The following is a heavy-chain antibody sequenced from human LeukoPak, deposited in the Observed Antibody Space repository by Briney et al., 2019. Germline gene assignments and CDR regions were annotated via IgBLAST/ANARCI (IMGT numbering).Heavy chain of an antibody. CDR1: GGTFSSYA. J-gene: IGHJ6*04. Sequence: ASVKVSCKASGGTFSSYAISWVRQAPGQGLEWMGGIIPIFGTANYAQKFQGRVTITADESTSTAYMELSSLRSEDTAVYHCARDRGTMVRGVMGYYYGMDVWGKGTTVTVSS. D-gene: IGHD3-10*01. V-gene: IGHV1-69*01. CDR3: ARDRGTMVRGVMGYYYGMDV. CDR2: IIPIFGTA.